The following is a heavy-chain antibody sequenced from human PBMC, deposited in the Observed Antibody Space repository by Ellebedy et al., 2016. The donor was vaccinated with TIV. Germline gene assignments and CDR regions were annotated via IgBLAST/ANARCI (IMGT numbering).Heavy chain of an antibody. CDR3: ARVGRMGIDY. D-gene: IGHD2-15*01. CDR1: GGSISSYY. CDR2: IYYSGST. Sequence: MPSETLSLTCTVSGGSISSYYWGWIRQPPGKGLEWIGSIYYSGSTYYNPSLKSRVTISVDKSKNQFSLKLSSVTAADTAVYYCARVGRMGIDYWGQGTLVTVSS. J-gene: IGHJ4*02. V-gene: IGHV4-39*07.